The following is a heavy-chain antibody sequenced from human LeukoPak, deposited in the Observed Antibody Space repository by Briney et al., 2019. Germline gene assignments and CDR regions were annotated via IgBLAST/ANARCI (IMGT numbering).Heavy chain of an antibody. V-gene: IGHV3-21*01. CDR3: ANGRNNAFDI. Sequence: GGSLRLSCAASGFTFSSYSMNWVRQAPGKRLEWVSSISSSSSYIYYADSVKGRFTISRDNAKNSLYLQMNSLRAEDTAVYYCANGRNNAFDIWGQGTMVTVSS. J-gene: IGHJ3*02. CDR1: GFTFSSYS. CDR2: ISSSSSYI. D-gene: IGHD1/OR15-1a*01.